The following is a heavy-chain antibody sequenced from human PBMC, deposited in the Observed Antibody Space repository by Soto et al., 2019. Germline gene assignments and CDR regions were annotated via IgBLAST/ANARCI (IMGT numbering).Heavy chain of an antibody. CDR3: ARVGFNWNDDYYGMDV. CDR1: GGSFSGYY. D-gene: IGHD1-20*01. J-gene: IGHJ6*02. Sequence: QVQLQQWGAGLLKPSETLSLTCAVYGGSFSGYYWSWIRQPPGKGLEWIGEINHSGSTNYNPSLKSRVTISVDTSKNQCSLELSSVTAADTAVYYCARVGFNWNDDYYGMDVWGQGTTVTVSS. CDR2: INHSGST. V-gene: IGHV4-34*01.